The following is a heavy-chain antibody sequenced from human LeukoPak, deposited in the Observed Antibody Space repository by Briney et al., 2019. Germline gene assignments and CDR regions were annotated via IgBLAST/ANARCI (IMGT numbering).Heavy chain of an antibody. D-gene: IGHD2-21*02. CDR1: GFTFISYG. J-gene: IGHJ4*01. CDR2: INTDGSGA. Sequence: GGSLRLSCAVSGFTFISYGMQWVRQAPGKGLAWVSRINTDGSGAAYADSVKGRFTISRDNAKNTLYLQMNSLRAEDTALYYCARELPREVTLDYWGQGTLVTVSS. CDR3: ARELPREVTLDY. V-gene: IGHV3-74*01.